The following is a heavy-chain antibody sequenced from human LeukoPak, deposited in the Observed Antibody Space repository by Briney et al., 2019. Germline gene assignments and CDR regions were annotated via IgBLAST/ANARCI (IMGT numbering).Heavy chain of an antibody. D-gene: IGHD5-12*01. CDR2: IYHSGST. J-gene: IGHJ4*02. V-gene: IGHV4-38-2*02. CDR3: ARLALRGYSGYDHGPFDY. CDR1: GYSISSGYY. Sequence: SETLSLTCTVSGYSISSGYYWGWIRQPPGKGLEWIGSIYHSGSTYYNPSLKSRVTISVDTSKNQFSLKLSSVTAADTAVYYCARLALRGYSGYDHGPFDYWGQGTLVTVSS.